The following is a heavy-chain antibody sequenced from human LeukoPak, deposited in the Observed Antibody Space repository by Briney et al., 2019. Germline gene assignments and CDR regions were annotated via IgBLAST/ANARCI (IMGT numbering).Heavy chain of an antibody. CDR1: GGSISSSTYY. CDR2: IYYTGST. V-gene: IGHV4-39*01. CDR3: ARHVVAYDYGDY. J-gene: IGHJ4*02. Sequence: SETLSLTCIVSGGSISSSTYYWGWTRQPPGKGLEWIGSIYYTGSTYYNPSLKGRVTISVDTSENQFSLRLSSVAAAETAVYYCARHVVAYDYGDYWGQGTLVTVSS. D-gene: IGHD4-17*01.